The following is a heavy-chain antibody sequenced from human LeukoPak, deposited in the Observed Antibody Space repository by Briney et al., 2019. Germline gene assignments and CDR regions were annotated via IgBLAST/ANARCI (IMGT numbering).Heavy chain of an antibody. D-gene: IGHD2-21*02. CDR1: GFTFSSYA. Sequence: GRSLRLSCAASGFTFSSYAMHWVRQAPGKGLEWVAVISYDGSNKYYAGSVKGRFTISRDNSKNTLYLQMNSLRAEDTAVYYCARETARDYYYGMDVWGQGTTVTVSS. CDR3: ARETARDYYYGMDV. J-gene: IGHJ6*02. V-gene: IGHV3-30*04. CDR2: ISYDGSNK.